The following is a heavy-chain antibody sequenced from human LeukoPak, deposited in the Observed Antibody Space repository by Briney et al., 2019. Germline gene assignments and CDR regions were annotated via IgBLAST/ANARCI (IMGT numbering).Heavy chain of an antibody. V-gene: IGHV1-24*01. D-gene: IGHD5-12*01. CDR3: ATGGIMGYSGYDFRY. J-gene: IGHJ4*02. Sequence: ASVKVSCKASGYTFTGYYMHWVRQAPGQGLEWMGGFDPEDGETIYAQKFQGRVTMTEDTSTDTAYMELSSLRSEDTAVYYCATGGIMGYSGYDFRYWGQGTLVTVSS. CDR1: GYTFTGYY. CDR2: FDPEDGET.